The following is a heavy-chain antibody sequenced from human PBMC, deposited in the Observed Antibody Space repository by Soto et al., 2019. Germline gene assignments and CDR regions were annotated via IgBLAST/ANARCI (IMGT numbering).Heavy chain of an antibody. CDR3: ASKVNVPYRGYDSGAWDY. J-gene: IGHJ4*02. CDR1: GFTVSSNY. V-gene: IGHV3-66*01. D-gene: IGHD5-12*01. Sequence: EVQLVESGGGLVQPGGSLRLSCAASGFTVSSNYMSWVRQAPGKGLEWVSVIYSGGSTYYADSVKGRFTISRDNSKNTRYLLMYSVRADDAAEYCGASKVNVPYRGYDSGAWDYWGEGTLVVVSA. CDR2: IYSGGST.